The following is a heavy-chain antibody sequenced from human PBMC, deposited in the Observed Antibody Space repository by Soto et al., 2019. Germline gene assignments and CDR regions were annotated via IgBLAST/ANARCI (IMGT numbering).Heavy chain of an antibody. J-gene: IGHJ3*02. CDR1: VYTFTTFC. D-gene: IGHD4-17*01. Sequence: PGESLKISCKGSVYTFTTFCIGWVRQLRVKGLEWMGIIYPGDSDTRYSPSFRGQVTMSADKSSTTVYMQWSSLKASETAMYYCARFSHVYRDYVGAFAIWGQGTMVTVSS. CDR3: ARFSHVYRDYVGAFAI. CDR2: IYPGDSDT. V-gene: IGHV5-51*01.